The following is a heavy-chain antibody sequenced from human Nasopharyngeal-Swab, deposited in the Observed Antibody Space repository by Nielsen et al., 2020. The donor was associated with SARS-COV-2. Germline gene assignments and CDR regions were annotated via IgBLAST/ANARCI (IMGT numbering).Heavy chain of an antibody. CDR3: ARGNIVVVPAATNWFDP. D-gene: IGHD2-2*01. CDR1: GFTFSSYW. J-gene: IGHJ5*02. Sequence: GESLKISCAASGFTFSSYWMSWVRQAPGKGLEWVANIKQDGSEKYYVDSVKGRFTISRDNAKNSLYLQMNSLRAEDTAVYYCARGNIVVVPAATNWFDPWGQGTLVTVSS. V-gene: IGHV3-7*01. CDR2: IKQDGSEK.